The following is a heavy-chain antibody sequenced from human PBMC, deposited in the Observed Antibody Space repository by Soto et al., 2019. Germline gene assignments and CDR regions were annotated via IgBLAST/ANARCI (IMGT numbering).Heavy chain of an antibody. Sequence: GGSLRLSCAASGFTFSSYAMSWVRQAPGKGLEWVSAISGSGGSTYYADSVKGRFTISRDNSKNTLYLQMNSLRAEDTAVYYCAKDRLLDYGDYHLPFDYWGQGTLVTVSS. CDR1: GFTFSSYA. V-gene: IGHV3-23*01. CDR2: ISGSGGST. J-gene: IGHJ4*02. D-gene: IGHD4-17*01. CDR3: AKDRLLDYGDYHLPFDY.